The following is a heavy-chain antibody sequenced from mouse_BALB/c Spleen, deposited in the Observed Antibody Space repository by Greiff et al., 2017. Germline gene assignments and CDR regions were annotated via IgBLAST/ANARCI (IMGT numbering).Heavy chain of an antibody. CDR3: ARGLRNYDY. D-gene: IGHD2-1*01. CDR1: GFTFSSYG. CDR2: INSNGGST. J-gene: IGHJ2*01. Sequence: DVHLVESGGGLVQPGGSLKLSCAASGFTFSSYGMSWVRQTPDKRLELVATINSNGGSTYYPDSVKGRFTISRDNAKNTLYLQMSSLKSEDTAMYYCARGLRNYDYWGQGTTLTVSS. V-gene: IGHV5-6-3*01.